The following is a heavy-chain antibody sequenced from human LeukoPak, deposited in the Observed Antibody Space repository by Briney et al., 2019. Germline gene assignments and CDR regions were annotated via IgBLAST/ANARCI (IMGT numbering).Heavy chain of an antibody. V-gene: IGHV4-30-2*01. CDR2: IYHSGST. D-gene: IGHD1-26*01. J-gene: IGHJ3*02. CDR1: GGSISSGGYY. CDR3: ARGSKTKGGAFDI. Sequence: SETLSLTCTVSGGSISSGGYYWSWIRQPPGKGLEWIGYIYHSGSTYYNPSLKSRVTISVDRSKNQFSLKLSSVTAADTAVYYCARGSKTKGGAFDIWGQGTMVTVSS.